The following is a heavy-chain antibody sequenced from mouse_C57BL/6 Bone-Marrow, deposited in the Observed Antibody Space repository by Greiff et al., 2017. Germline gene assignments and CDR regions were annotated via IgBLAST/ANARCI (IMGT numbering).Heavy chain of an antibody. Sequence: EVKLQESGGGLVQSGRSLRLSCATSGFTFSDFYMEWVRQAPGKGLEWIAASRNKANDYTTEYSASVKGRFIVSRDTSQSILYLQMNALRAEDTAIYYCARDTNWYYAMDYWGQGTSVTVSS. J-gene: IGHJ4*01. D-gene: IGHD4-1*01. CDR2: SRNKANDYTT. CDR1: GFTFSDFY. V-gene: IGHV7-1*01. CDR3: ARDTNWYYAMDY.